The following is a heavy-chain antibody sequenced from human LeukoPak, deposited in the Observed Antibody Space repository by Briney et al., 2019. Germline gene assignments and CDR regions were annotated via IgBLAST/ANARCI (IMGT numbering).Heavy chain of an antibody. D-gene: IGHD3-22*01. J-gene: IGHJ6*02. CDR1: GYTFTSYY. CDR3: ARVEYDSSGYYYYYGMDV. V-gene: IGHV1-46*01. Sequence: ASVKVSCKASGYTFTSYYMHWVRQAPGQGLEWMGIINPSGGSTSCAQKFQGRVTMTRDTSTSTVYMELSSLRSEDTAVYYCARVEYDSSGYYYYYGMDVWGQGTTVTVSS. CDR2: INPSGGST.